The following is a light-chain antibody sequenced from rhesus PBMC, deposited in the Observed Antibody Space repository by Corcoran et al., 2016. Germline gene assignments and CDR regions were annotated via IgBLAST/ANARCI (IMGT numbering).Light chain of an antibody. CDR3: MQALEFPWT. V-gene: IGKV2-104*02. CDR2: EVS. J-gene: IGKJ1*01. CDR1: QSLLDSEDGNTY. Sequence: DIVMTQTPLSLPVTPGEPASISCRSSQSLLDSEDGNTYLDWYLQKPGQSPQLLIYEVSKRASGVPDRFSGSWSDTDLTLKISRVEAEDVGVYYCMQALEFPWTFGQGTKVEIK.